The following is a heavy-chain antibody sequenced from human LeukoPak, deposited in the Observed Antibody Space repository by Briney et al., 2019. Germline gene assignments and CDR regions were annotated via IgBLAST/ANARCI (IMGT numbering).Heavy chain of an antibody. D-gene: IGHD4-17*01. CDR1: GFTFSSYT. CDR3: AKDSGTVTTGFDY. J-gene: IGHJ4*02. CDR2: ISSSSSTI. V-gene: IGHV3-48*04. Sequence: GGSLRLSCAASGFTFSSYTMNWVRQAPGKGLEWVSYISSSSSTIYYADSVKGRFTISRDNSKNSLYLQMNSLRTEDTALYYCAKDSGTVTTGFDYWGQGTLVTVSS.